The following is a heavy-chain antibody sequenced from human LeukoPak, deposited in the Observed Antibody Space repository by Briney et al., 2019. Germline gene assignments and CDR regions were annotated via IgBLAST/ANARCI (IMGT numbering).Heavy chain of an antibody. CDR2: IDQDGSGI. CDR1: GFTLSNYW. CDR3: ARESTEDRPGH. V-gene: IGHV3-7*01. D-gene: IGHD4-17*01. Sequence: GGSLRLSCAGSGFTLSNYWMSWVRQAPGKGLEWVANIDQDGSGINYVGSVEGRFTISRDDAKNSLYLQMNSLRAEDTAVYYCARESTEDRPGHWGQGTLVTVSS. J-gene: IGHJ4*02.